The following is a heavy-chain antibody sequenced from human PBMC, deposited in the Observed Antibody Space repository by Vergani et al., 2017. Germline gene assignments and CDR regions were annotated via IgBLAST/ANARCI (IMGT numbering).Heavy chain of an antibody. Sequence: VQLLESGGGLVQPGGSLRLSCAASGFTFVSYAMSWVRQAPGKGLEWVSAISGSGSSTYYADSVKGRSAISRDNSKNTLSLQMNSLTAEDTAIYYCAGPQGTSAYYYGGFDYWGQGILVTVSS. CDR1: GFTFVSYA. V-gene: IGHV3-23*01. CDR3: AGPQGTSAYYYGGFDY. CDR2: ISGSGSST. J-gene: IGHJ4*02. D-gene: IGHD3-22*01.